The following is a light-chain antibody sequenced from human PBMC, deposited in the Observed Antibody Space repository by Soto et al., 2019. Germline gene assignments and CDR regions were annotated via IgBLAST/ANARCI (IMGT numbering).Light chain of an antibody. Sequence: IVLTQAPGTLSLSPGERATLSCRASLRVSSSYLAWYQQKPGQSPRHLIHGASSMATGIPDRFSDSGSGTDFTLAMSSHEREEFAVYYCHHYDRSPLTFGGGTKVEIK. CDR3: HHYDRSPLT. CDR2: GAS. V-gene: IGKV3-20*01. CDR1: LRVSSSY. J-gene: IGKJ4*01.